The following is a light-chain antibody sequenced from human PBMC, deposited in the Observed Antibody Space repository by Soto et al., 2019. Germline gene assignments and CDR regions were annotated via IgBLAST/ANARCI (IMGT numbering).Light chain of an antibody. CDR1: QSVSSSY. CDR3: QQYGSSHWT. J-gene: IGKJ1*01. Sequence: EIVLTQSPGTLSLSPGERATLSCRASQSVSSSYLAWYQQKPGQAPRLLIYDASSRATGIPDRFSGSGSGTDFTLTINRLEPEDFAVYYCQQYGSSHWTFGQGTKVEIK. V-gene: IGKV3-20*01. CDR2: DAS.